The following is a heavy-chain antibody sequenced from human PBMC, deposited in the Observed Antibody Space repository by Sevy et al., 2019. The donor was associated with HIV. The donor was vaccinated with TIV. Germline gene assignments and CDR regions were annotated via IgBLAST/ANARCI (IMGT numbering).Heavy chain of an antibody. D-gene: IGHD3-9*01. Sequence: GGSLRLSCAASGFTFSTYGMHWVRQAPGKGLEWVAVISYHGRNKFYGDSVEGRFTISRDNSKKTLYLQMNSLRAEDTAVYYCAKDFTGYNGMDVWVQGTMVTVSS. CDR2: ISYHGRNK. J-gene: IGHJ6*02. CDR1: GFTFSTYG. CDR3: AKDFTGYNGMDV. V-gene: IGHV3-30*18.